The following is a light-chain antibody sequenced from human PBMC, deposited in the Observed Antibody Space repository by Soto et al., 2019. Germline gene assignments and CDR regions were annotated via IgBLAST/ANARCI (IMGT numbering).Light chain of an antibody. CDR2: WAS. J-gene: IGKJ1*01. CDR3: QQYHSAPPP. Sequence: DIVMTQSPDSLAVSLGERATINCKSSQSVLYSPNNKNYLAWYQQKPGQPPKLLVYWASTRESGVPDRFSGSGSGTDFTLTISSLQAEDVAVYYCQQYHSAPPPFGQGTKVEIK. CDR1: QSVLYSPNNKNY. V-gene: IGKV4-1*01.